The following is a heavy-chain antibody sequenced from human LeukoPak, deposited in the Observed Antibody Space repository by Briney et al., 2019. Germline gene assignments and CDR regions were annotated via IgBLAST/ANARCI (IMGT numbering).Heavy chain of an antibody. D-gene: IGHD6-19*01. J-gene: IGHJ4*02. V-gene: IGHV3-23*01. Sequence: QSGGSLRLSCAASGFTFKTYAMTWVRQGPGKGTEWVSSMSGSGSSTDYADSVKGRFTISRDNSKNTLYLQMNSLRAEDTALYYCATDAQGLVRGGIYFDFWGQGSLVTVSS. CDR3: ATDAQGLVRGGIYFDF. CDR2: MSGSGSST. CDR1: GFTFKTYA.